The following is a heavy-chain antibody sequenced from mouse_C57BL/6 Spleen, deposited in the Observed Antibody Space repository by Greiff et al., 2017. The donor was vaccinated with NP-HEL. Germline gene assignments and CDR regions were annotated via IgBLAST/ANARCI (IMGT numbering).Heavy chain of an antibody. D-gene: IGHD2-2*01. CDR2: IYPGDGDT. CDR3: ARIGMVTTRDFDY. CDR1: GYAFSSSW. V-gene: IGHV1-82*01. J-gene: IGHJ2*01. Sequence: VQLQQSGPELVKPGASVKISCKASGYAFSSSWMNWVKQRPGKGLEWIGRIYPGDGDTNYNGKFKGKATLTADKSSSTAYMQLSSLTSEDSAVYFCARIGMVTTRDFDYWGQGTTLTVSS.